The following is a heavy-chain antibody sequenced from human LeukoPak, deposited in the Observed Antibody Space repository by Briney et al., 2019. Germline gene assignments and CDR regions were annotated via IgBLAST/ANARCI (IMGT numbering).Heavy chain of an antibody. Sequence: ASVKVSCTASGYTFTSYAMHWVRQAPGQRLEWMGWINAGNGNTKYSQKFQGRVTITRDTSASTAYMELSSLRSEDTAVYYCARVPGGYCSGGSCYSAQYYFDYWGQGTLVTVSS. CDR2: INAGNGNT. CDR1: GYTFTSYA. J-gene: IGHJ4*02. CDR3: ARVPGGYCSGGSCYSAQYYFDY. D-gene: IGHD2-15*01. V-gene: IGHV1-3*01.